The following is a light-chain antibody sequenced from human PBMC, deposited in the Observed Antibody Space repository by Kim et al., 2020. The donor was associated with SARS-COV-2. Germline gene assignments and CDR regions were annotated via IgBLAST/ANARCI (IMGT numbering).Light chain of an antibody. Sequence: ATINGRTSQSVLYSSNNKNYLAWYQQKPGQPPKLLIYWASTRESGVPDRFSGSGSGTDFTLTISSLQAEDVAVYYCQQYCSTPWTFGQGTKVDIK. CDR3: QQYCSTPWT. V-gene: IGKV4-1*01. CDR1: QSVLYSSNNKNY. CDR2: WAS. J-gene: IGKJ1*01.